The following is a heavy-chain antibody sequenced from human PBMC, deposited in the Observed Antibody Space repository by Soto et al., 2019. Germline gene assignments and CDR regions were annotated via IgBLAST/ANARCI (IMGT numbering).Heavy chain of an antibody. D-gene: IGHD1-1*01. Sequence: EGSLRLSCAASGFTFSDPYMSWIRKAPGKGLEWIGYSSNSGSFTRYADSVKGRFSISRDNAKNSLYLQINSLRGDDTAIYYCVRSGDNYKLLDNWGQGTPVTVSS. CDR1: GFTFSDPY. V-gene: IGHV3-11*06. CDR2: SSNSGSFT. J-gene: IGHJ4*02. CDR3: VRSGDNYKLLDN.